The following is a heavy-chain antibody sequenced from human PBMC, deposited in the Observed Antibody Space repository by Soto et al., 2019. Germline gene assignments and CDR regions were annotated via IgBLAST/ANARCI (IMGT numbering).Heavy chain of an antibody. CDR1: GFRFSNYA. CDR2: ISGSGGSA. Sequence: GGSLRLSCAASGFRFSNYAMNWVRQSPGKGLEWVSVISGSGGSASYADSVQGRFTISRDNSNNTLYLQMNSLRAEDTAIYSCAREASGWYFSGSFDFWRRGTMFTVSS. J-gene: IGHJ3*01. D-gene: IGHD6-19*01. CDR3: AREASGWYFSGSFDF. V-gene: IGHV3-23*01.